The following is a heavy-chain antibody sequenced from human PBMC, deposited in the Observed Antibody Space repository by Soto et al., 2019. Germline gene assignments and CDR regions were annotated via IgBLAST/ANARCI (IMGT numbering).Heavy chain of an antibody. J-gene: IGHJ3*02. Sequence: SETLSLTCTVSGGSISSGDYYWSWIRPPPGKGLEWIGYIYYSGSAYYNPSLKSRVTISVDTSKNQFSLKLSSVTAADTAVYYCARRRITYDYGDPGAFDIWGQGTMVTVSS. CDR1: GGSISSGDYY. D-gene: IGHD4-17*01. CDR2: IYYSGSA. V-gene: IGHV4-30-4*01. CDR3: ARRRITYDYGDPGAFDI.